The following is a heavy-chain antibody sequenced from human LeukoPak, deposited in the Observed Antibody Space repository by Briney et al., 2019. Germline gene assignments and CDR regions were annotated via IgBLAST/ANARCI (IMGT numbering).Heavy chain of an antibody. V-gene: IGHV3-30-3*01. CDR3: AKDHYSSSPPDY. J-gene: IGHJ4*02. CDR1: GFTFSSYA. Sequence: PGGSLRLSCAASGFTFSSYAMHWVRQAPGKGLEWVAVISYDGSNKYYADSVKGRFTISRDNSKNTLYLQMNSLRAEDTAVYYCAKDHYSSSPPDYWGQGTLVTVSS. CDR2: ISYDGSNK. D-gene: IGHD6-13*01.